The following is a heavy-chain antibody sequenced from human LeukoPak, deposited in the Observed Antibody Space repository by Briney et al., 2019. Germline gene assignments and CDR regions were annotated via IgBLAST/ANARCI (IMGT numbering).Heavy chain of an antibody. CDR1: GYTFTSYD. Sequence: GASVKVSCKASGYTFTSYDINWVRQATGQGLEWMGWMNPNSGNTGYAQKFQGRVTITRNTSISTAYMELSSLRSEDTAEYYCARGGHCSSTSCYRSEFDPWGQGTLVTVSS. V-gene: IGHV1-8*03. CDR2: MNPNSGNT. D-gene: IGHD2-2*01. CDR3: ARGGHCSSTSCYRSEFDP. J-gene: IGHJ5*02.